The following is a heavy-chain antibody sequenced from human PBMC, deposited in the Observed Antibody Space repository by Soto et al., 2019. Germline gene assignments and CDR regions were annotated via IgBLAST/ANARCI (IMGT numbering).Heavy chain of an antibody. V-gene: IGHV1-69*04. CDR3: ARDPGYDSSGYYYYLDY. Sequence: GASVKVSCKASGGTFSTYSINWVRQAPGQGLEWMGRIIPIVGIANYAQKFQARVTITADKSTSTAYMELSSLRSEDTAVYYCARDPGYDSSGYYYYLDYWGPGTLVTVSS. J-gene: IGHJ4*02. CDR1: GGTFSTYS. D-gene: IGHD3-22*01. CDR2: IIPIVGIA.